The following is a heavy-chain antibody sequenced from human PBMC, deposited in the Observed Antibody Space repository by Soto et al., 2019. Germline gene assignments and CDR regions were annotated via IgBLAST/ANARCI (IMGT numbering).Heavy chain of an antibody. D-gene: IGHD3-22*01. J-gene: IGHJ6*02. CDR3: ARAYYYDRSGWGYYSYYGMDV. Sequence: QVQLQQWGAGLLRPSETLSLTCAVYGGSFSDYYWSWIRQPPGKGLEWIGEINHSGSTNYNPSLKSRVSISVDTSKNQFSLKLSSVTAADTAVFYCARAYYYDRSGWGYYSYYGMDVWGQGTTVTVSS. V-gene: IGHV4-34*01. CDR1: GGSFSDYY. CDR2: INHSGST.